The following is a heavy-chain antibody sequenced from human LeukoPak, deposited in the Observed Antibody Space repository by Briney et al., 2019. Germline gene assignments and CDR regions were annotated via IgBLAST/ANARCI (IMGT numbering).Heavy chain of an antibody. D-gene: IGHD4-4*01. J-gene: IGHJ6*02. V-gene: IGHV5-51*01. CDR2: IYPGDSDT. CDR3: ARPLWATVTTSDGMDV. CDR1: GYSFTSYW. Sequence: GESLKISCKGSGYSFTSYWIGWVRQMPGKGLEWMGIIYPGDSDTRYSPSFQGQVTISADKSISTAYLQWSSLKASGTAMYYCARPLWATVTTSDGMDVWGQGTTVTVSS.